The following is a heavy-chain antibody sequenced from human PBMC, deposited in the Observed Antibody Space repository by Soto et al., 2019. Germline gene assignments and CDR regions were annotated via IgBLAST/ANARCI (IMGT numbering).Heavy chain of an antibody. CDR3: TRATIVGAPDAFDI. CDR1: GFTLSDHY. Sequence: PGGSLRLSCAGSGFTLSDHYIDWVRQAPGKGLEWVGRSRDKAQGYSTAYAASVKGRFTISRDDSKSIAYLQMNSLKTEDTAVYYCTRATIVGAPDAFDIWGQGAMVTVSS. J-gene: IGHJ3*02. CDR2: SRDKAQGYST. D-gene: IGHD1-26*01. V-gene: IGHV3-72*01.